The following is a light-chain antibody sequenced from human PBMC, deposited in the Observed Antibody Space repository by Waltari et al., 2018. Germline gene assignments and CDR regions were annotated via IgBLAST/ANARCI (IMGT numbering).Light chain of an antibody. CDR3: QKDGTLPAT. CDR1: QRVSKY. V-gene: IGKV3-20*01. Sequence: EFVLTQSPGTLSLSPGDRATLSCRASQRVSKYLAWYQQKPVQAPRLLIYDASTRATGIPDRFSGSGWGTDFSLTISRLEPEDFAVYYCQKDGTLPATFGQGTKVQ. CDR2: DAS. J-gene: IGKJ1*01.